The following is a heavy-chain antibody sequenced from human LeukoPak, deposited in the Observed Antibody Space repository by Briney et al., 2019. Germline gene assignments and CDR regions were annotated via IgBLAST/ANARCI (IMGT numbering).Heavy chain of an antibody. D-gene: IGHD1-7*01. CDR3: ARDPGIIGTAVDF. Sequence: SETLSLTCVVSGGSCTGYYCNWFRQPPGKGLEWIGEINHSGSSSYNPSLQSRVTMSVNTSNNQFSLKMTSVTAADTAVYYCARDPGIIGTAVDFWGQGTLVTVSS. J-gene: IGHJ4*02. CDR2: INHSGSS. CDR1: GGSCTGYY. V-gene: IGHV4-34*01.